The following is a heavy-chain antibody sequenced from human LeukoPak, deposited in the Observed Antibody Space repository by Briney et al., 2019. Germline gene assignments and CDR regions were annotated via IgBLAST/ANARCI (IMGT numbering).Heavy chain of an antibody. CDR2: IYYSGST. Sequence: SETLSLTCTVSGGSISSYYWGWIRQPPGKGLEWIGSIYYSGSTYYNPSLKSRVTISVDTSKNQFSLKLSSVTAADTAVYYCARDSDEYYYYGMDVWGQGTLVTVSS. J-gene: IGHJ6*02. CDR3: ARDSDEYYYYGMDV. CDR1: GGSISSYY. V-gene: IGHV4-39*07.